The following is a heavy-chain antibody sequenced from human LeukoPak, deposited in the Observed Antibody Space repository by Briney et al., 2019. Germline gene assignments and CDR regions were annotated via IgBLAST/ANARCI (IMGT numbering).Heavy chain of an antibody. CDR2: IYHSGST. CDR1: GYSITSGYY. Sequence: PSETLSLTCAVSGYSITSGYYWAWIRQPPGQGLEWIGNIYHSGSTYYNASLKSRVTISVDTSKNQFSLKLRSVTAADTAVYYCARRYSNYFFDSWGQGSLVTVSS. J-gene: IGHJ4*02. V-gene: IGHV4-38-2*01. D-gene: IGHD4-11*01. CDR3: ARRYSNYFFDS.